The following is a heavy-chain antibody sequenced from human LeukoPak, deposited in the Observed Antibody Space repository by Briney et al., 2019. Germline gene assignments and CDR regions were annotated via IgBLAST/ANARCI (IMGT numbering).Heavy chain of an antibody. CDR1: GGSFSGYY. CDR3: ARDKSSSY. D-gene: IGHD2-2*01. Sequence: KPSETLSLTCAVYGGSFSGYYWSWGRQPPGKGLEWIGEINHSGSTNYNPSLKSRVTISVDMSKNQFSLKLSSVTAADPAVYYCARDKSSSYWGQGTLVSVSS. J-gene: IGHJ4*02. V-gene: IGHV4-34*01. CDR2: INHSGST.